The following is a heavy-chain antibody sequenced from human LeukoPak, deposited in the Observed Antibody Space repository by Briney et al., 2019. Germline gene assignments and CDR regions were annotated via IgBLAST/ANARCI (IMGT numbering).Heavy chain of an antibody. Sequence: SETLSLTCTVSGGSISSSSYYWSWIRQPAGKGLEWIGRIYTSGSTNYNPSLKSRVTMSVDTSKNQFSLKLSSVTAADTAVYYCARGYSGVSDFDYWGQGTLVTVSS. D-gene: IGHD1-14*01. J-gene: IGHJ4*02. CDR1: GGSISSSSYY. CDR2: IYTSGST. CDR3: ARGYSGVSDFDY. V-gene: IGHV4-61*02.